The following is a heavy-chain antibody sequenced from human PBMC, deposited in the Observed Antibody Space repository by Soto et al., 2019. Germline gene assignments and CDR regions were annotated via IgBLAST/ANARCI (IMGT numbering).Heavy chain of an antibody. CDR3: ARGAQWRSWAPFDD. J-gene: IGHJ4*02. D-gene: IGHD6-13*01. V-gene: IGHV4-34*01. CDR2: INHSGST. Sequence: SETLSLTCAVYGGSFSGYYWSWIRQPPGKGLEWIGEINHSGSTNYNPSLKSRVTISVDTSKNQFSLKLSSVTAADTAVYYCARGAQWRSWAPFDDWGEGTLVTVSS. CDR1: GGSFSGYY.